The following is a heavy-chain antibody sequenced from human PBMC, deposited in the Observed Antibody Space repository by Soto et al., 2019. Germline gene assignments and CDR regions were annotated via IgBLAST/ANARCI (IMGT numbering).Heavy chain of an antibody. V-gene: IGHV3-11*01. CDR1: GFTFSDYY. CDR3: ASAYYYGSGSSYDAFDI. J-gene: IGHJ3*02. D-gene: IGHD3-10*01. CDR2: ISSSGSTI. Sequence: GGSLRLSCAASGFTFSDYYMSWIRQAPWKGLEWVSYISSSGSTIYYADSVKGRFTISRDNAKNSLYLQMNSLRAEDTAVYYCASAYYYGSGSSYDAFDIWGQGTMVTVSS.